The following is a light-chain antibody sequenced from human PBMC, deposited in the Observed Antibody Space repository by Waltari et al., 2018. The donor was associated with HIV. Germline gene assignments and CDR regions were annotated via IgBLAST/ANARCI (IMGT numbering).Light chain of an antibody. J-gene: IGLJ2*01. CDR1: TNDIGSYTY. Sequence: QSVLTQPASVSGSPGQSLTLSCTGTTNDIGSYTYVSWYQQSPDKAPKLIIYEVSNRPSGVSSRFSGSKSGNTASLTISGLQAEDDAYYHCSSYSRGALLFGGGTKVTVL. CDR2: EVS. V-gene: IGLV2-14*01. CDR3: SSYSRGALL.